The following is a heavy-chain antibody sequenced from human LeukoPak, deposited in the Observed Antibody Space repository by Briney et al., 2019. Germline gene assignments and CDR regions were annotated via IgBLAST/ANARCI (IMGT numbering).Heavy chain of an antibody. Sequence: GASVKVSCKASGYTFTSYGISWVRQAPGQGLEWMGWISAYNGNTNYAQKLQGRVTMTTDTSTSTAYMELRSLRSDDTAVYYCARAGGRDYGSGPYYYYYYMDVWAKGPRSPSP. CDR3: ARAGGRDYGSGPYYYYYYMDV. J-gene: IGHJ6*03. V-gene: IGHV1-18*01. CDR1: GYTFTSYG. CDR2: ISAYNGNT. D-gene: IGHD3-10*01.